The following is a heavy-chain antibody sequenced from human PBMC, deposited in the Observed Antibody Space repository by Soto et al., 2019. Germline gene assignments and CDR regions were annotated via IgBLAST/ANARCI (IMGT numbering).Heavy chain of an antibody. CDR1: GFTFNSYA. J-gene: IGHJ5*02. CDR3: VRYPTLGGLVRTPFNWFVP. Sequence: QVQLVESEGGVVQPGESLRLSCVASGFTFNSYAMHWVRQAPGKGLEWVAVISFDGRYKNYAASVKDRFTISRDNSNNSLYLQMKSLGPQDTAMYYCVRYPTLGGLVRTPFNWFVPWGQGTLVIVSS. D-gene: IGHD3-9*01. V-gene: IGHV3-30*04. CDR2: ISFDGRYK.